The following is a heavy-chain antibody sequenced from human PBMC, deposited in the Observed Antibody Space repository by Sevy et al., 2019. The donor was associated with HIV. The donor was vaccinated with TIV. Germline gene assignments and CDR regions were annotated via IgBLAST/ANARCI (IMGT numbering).Heavy chain of an antibody. D-gene: IGHD2-8*02. Sequence: GGSLRLSCEASGFTFSHAWMSWVRQAPGKGLEWVGRIKSKPVGGTTDYAEPVKGRITISRDDSKNTLFLQMNSLKTEDTAVYYCSTDPIIVLLVTDGMDVWGQGTTVTVSS. CDR3: STDPIIVLLVTDGMDV. V-gene: IGHV3-15*01. CDR2: IKSKPVGGTT. CDR1: GFTFSHAW. J-gene: IGHJ6*02.